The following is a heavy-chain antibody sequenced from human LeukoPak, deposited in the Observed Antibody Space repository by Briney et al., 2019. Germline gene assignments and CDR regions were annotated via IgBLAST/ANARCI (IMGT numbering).Heavy chain of an antibody. CDR1: GFTVSSNY. Sequence: GGSLRLSCAASGFTVSSNYMGWVRQAPGKGLEWVSVVYSGGSTYYADSVKGRFTISGDNSRNTLYLQMNSLRAEDTAVYYCASGGSDSSGYYASPFDYWGQGTLVTVSS. CDR2: VYSGGST. CDR3: ASGGSDSSGYYASPFDY. J-gene: IGHJ4*02. V-gene: IGHV3-53*01. D-gene: IGHD3-22*01.